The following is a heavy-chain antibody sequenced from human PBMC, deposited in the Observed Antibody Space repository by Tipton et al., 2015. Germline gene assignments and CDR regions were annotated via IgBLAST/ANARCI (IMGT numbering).Heavy chain of an antibody. CDR3: ATEPPMVRGVIISPGG. CDR2: IIDHNGHP. D-gene: IGHD3-10*01. V-gene: IGHV1-18*04. CDR1: GYTFTNYG. Sequence: QSGPEVKEPGASVKVSCTTFGYTFTNYGLTWVRQAPGQGLEWLGWIIDHNGHPNYAQKFQGRVTMTTDTSTSTAYVELRSLRSDDTAVYYCATEPPMVRGVIISPGGWGQGTLVTVSS. J-gene: IGHJ4*02.